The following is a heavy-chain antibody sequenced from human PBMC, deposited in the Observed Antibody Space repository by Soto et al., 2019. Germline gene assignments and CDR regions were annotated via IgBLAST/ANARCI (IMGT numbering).Heavy chain of an antibody. V-gene: IGHV3-7*03. CDR3: ARSIVVVTANSPAEYFQH. CDR1: GFTFSSYW. CDR2: IKQDGSEK. Sequence: WGSLRLSCSASGFTFSSYWMSWCRQAPGKGLEWVANIKQDGSEKYYVDSVKGRFTISRDNAKNSLYLQMNSLRAEDTAVYYCARSIVVVTANSPAEYFQHWGQGTLVTVSS. J-gene: IGHJ1*01. D-gene: IGHD2-21*02.